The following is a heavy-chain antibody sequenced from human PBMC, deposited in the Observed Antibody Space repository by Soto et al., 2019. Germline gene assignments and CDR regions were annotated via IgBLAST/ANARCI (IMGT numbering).Heavy chain of an antibody. Sequence: ASVKVSCKASGYTFTSYDINWVRQATGQGLEWMGWMNPNSGNTGYAQKFQGRVTMTRNTSISTAYMELSSLRSEDTAVYYCARGQAMNNWFDPWGQGTLVTVSS. D-gene: IGHD2-2*01. CDR2: MNPNSGNT. CDR1: GYTFTSYD. CDR3: ARGQAMNNWFDP. V-gene: IGHV1-8*01. J-gene: IGHJ5*02.